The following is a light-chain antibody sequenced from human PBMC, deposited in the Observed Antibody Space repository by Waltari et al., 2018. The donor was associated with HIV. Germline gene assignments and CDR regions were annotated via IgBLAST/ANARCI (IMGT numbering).Light chain of an antibody. CDR2: DAS. V-gene: IGKV1-33*01. CDR1: QDISNY. J-gene: IGKJ4*01. Sequence: DIQMTQSPFSLSASVGDRVSITCQASQDISNYLNWYQQKPGKAPKLLIYDASNLEKGVPSRFSGRGSGTDFTFTISSLQPEDIATYYCQQYDNLPLTFGGGTKVEIK. CDR3: QQYDNLPLT.